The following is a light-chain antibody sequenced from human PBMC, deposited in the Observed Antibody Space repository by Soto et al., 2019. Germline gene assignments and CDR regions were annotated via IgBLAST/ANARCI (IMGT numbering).Light chain of an antibody. V-gene: IGKV3-20*01. CDR3: QQYGSSGT. CDR1: RTVDGNY. J-gene: IGKJ1*01. Sequence: PGERATLSCRASRTVDGNYLAWYHQKPGQPPRLLIHSASTRAPGIPDRFSASGAGTEFALTISSLQSEDFAVYYCQQYGSSGTFGQGTKVDIK. CDR2: SAS.